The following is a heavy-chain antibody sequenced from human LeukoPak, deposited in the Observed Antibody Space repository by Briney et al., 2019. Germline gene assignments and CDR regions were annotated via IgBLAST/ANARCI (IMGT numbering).Heavy chain of an antibody. J-gene: IGHJ4*02. V-gene: IGHV1-18*01. CDR2: ISAYNGNT. CDR3: ARSVCSSTSCYTGDY. D-gene: IGHD2-2*02. CDR1: GYTFTSYG. Sequence: ASVKVSCKASGYTFTSYGISWVRQAPGQGLEWMGWISAYNGNTNYAQKLQGRVTMTTDTSTSTAYVELRSLRSDDTAVYYCARSVCSSTSCYTGDYWGQGTLVTVSS.